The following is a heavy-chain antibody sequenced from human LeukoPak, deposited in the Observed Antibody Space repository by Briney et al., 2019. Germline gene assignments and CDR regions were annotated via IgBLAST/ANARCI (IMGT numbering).Heavy chain of an antibody. CDR2: IYYSGST. J-gene: IGHJ4*02. V-gene: IGHV4-59*01. CDR1: GGSISSFY. CDR3: ARMVRGVKIDY. Sequence: SETLSLTCTVSGGSISSFYWSWIRQPPGKGLEWVGYIYYSGSTNYNPSLTSRVTISVDTSNNQFSLKLSSVTAADTAVYYCARMVRGVKIDYWGQETLVTVSS. D-gene: IGHD3-10*01.